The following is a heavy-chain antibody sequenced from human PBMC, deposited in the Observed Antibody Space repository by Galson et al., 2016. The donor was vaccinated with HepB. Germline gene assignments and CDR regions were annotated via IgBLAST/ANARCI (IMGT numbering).Heavy chain of an antibody. CDR2: ITSASATI. CDR1: GMTFSDSS. D-gene: IGHD3-10*01. J-gene: IGHJ4*02. Sequence: SLSPSCAASGMTFSDSSMSWIRQPPGRGLDWVVYITSASATIPYADSVRGRFTISRDNRRSLLFLEMNSLRAEDTALYYCANDQKPRGFDYWGQGTLVTVSS. CDR3: ANDQKPRGFDY. V-gene: IGHV3-11*01.